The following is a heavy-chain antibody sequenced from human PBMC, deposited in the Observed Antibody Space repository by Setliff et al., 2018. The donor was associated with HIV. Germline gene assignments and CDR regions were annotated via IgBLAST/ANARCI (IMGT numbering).Heavy chain of an antibody. CDR3: ARGRHIEATIPLDH. V-gene: IGHV4-34*01. CDR2: INDRGNT. D-gene: IGHD5-12*01. Sequence: SETLSLTCTVSGGSFSDYYWTWIRQPPNEGLEWIGEINDRGNTNYMPSLRSRVTTSVDTSKNQFSLKLTSVTAADSAIYYCARGRHIEATIPLDHWGQGTLVTVSS. J-gene: IGHJ4*02. CDR1: GGSFSDYY.